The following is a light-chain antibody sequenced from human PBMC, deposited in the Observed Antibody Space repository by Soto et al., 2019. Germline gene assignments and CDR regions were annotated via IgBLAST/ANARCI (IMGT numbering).Light chain of an antibody. CDR1: QSVSSN. V-gene: IGKV3-15*01. CDR2: GAS. CDR3: HHYNDWPPKQYT. J-gene: IGKJ2*01. Sequence: EIVMTQSPATLSVSPGERATLSCRASQSVSSNLAWYQQKLGQAPRLIIYGASSRATGIPARFSGSGSGTEFTLPVSSLQSEDFAVYYGHHYNDWPPKQYTFGQGTKLEIK.